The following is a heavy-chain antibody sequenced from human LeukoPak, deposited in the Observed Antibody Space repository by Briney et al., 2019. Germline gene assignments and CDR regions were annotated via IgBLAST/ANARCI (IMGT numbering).Heavy chain of an antibody. CDR1: GFTFSSYA. V-gene: IGHV3-23*01. Sequence: RGSLRLSCAASGFTFSSYAMSWVRQAPGKGLEWVSAISGSGGSTYYADSVKGRFTISRDNSKNTLYLQMNSLRAEDTAVYYCAKDLDSSGYYYDYWGQGTLVTVSS. J-gene: IGHJ4*02. D-gene: IGHD3-22*01. CDR2: ISGSGGST. CDR3: AKDLDSSGYYYDY.